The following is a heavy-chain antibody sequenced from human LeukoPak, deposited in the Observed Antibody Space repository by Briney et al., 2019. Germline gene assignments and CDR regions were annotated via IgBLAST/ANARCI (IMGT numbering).Heavy chain of an antibody. Sequence: ASVKVSCKASGGTFSSYAISWVRQAPGQGLEWMGIINPSGGSTSYAQKFQGRVTMTRDTSTSTVYMELSSLRSEDTAVYYCAREVVPAAPSFSFDYWGQGTLVTVSS. CDR3: AREVVPAAPSFSFDY. V-gene: IGHV1-46*03. CDR2: INPSGGST. D-gene: IGHD2-2*01. J-gene: IGHJ4*02. CDR1: GGTFSSYA.